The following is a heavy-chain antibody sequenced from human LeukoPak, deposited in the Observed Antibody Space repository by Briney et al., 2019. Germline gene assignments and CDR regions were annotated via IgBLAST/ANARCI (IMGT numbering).Heavy chain of an antibody. CDR3: AREREREGYSSSRMFDY. J-gene: IGHJ4*02. D-gene: IGHD6-13*01. CDR2: INPNSGDT. V-gene: IGHV1-2*06. Sequence: ASVKVSCKVSGYTFTAYFMHWVRQAPGQGLEWMGRINPNSGDTNYAQKFQGRVTMTRDTSLSTAHMELSSLRSDDTAMYYCAREREREGYSSSRMFDYWGQGTLVTVSS. CDR1: GYTFTAYF.